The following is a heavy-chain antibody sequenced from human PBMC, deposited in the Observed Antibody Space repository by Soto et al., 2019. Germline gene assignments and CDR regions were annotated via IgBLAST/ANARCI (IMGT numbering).Heavy chain of an antibody. CDR3: ARDQWEKDSTIFGVAPGGFYGMDV. CDR2: IIPIFGTA. J-gene: IGHJ6*02. CDR1: GGTFSSYA. Sequence: QVQLVQSGAEVKKPGSSVKVSCKASGGTFSSYAISWVRQAPGQGLEWMGGIIPIFGTANYAQKFQGRVTITADESTSTAYMELSSVRAEDTAVYYCARDQWEKDSTIFGVAPGGFYGMDVWGQGTTVTVSS. V-gene: IGHV1-69*01. D-gene: IGHD3-3*01.